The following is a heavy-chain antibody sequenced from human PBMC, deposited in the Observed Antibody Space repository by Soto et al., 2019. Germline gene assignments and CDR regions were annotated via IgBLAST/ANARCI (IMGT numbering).Heavy chain of an antibody. CDR2: IYHSGST. J-gene: IGHJ4*02. V-gene: IGHV4-30-2*01. Sequence: SETLSLTCAVSGGSISSGGYSWSWIRQPPGKGLEWIGYIYHSGSTYYNPSLKSRVTISVDRSKNQFSLKLSSVTAADTAVYYCAGSAYYYDSSGYYPSWWGQGTLVTVSS. CDR1: GGSISSGGYS. CDR3: AGSAYYYDSSGYYPSW. D-gene: IGHD3-22*01.